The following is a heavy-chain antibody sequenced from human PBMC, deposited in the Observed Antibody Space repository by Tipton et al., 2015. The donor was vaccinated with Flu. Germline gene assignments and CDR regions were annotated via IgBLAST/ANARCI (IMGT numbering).Heavy chain of an antibody. CDR2: IYHGGTT. Sequence: TLSLTCAVSGGSISSGNWWSWVRQSPGKGLEWIGEIYHGGTTNYNPSLKSRVTISLDKSKNQFSLKLTSATAADTAMYYCAASKGGGSYFDYWGQGILVTVSS. CDR3: AASKGGGSYFDY. J-gene: IGHJ4*02. CDR1: GGSISSGNW. D-gene: IGHD1-26*01. V-gene: IGHV4-4*02.